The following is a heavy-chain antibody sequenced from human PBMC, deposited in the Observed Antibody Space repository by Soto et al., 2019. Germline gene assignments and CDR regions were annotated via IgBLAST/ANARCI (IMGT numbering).Heavy chain of an antibody. CDR2: TSYDGTNK. CDR3: AKDLSGARWYYDALDV. CDR1: GFTFSTHG. D-gene: IGHD2-15*01. J-gene: IGHJ6*02. Sequence: VGSLRLSCEVSGFTFSTHGMHWVRQAPGKGPEWVAGTSYDGTNKYYARSVQGRFTISRENSMKTLYLQMNSLRTEDTAVYYCAKDLSGARWYYDALDVWGQGTTVTVSS. V-gene: IGHV3-30*18.